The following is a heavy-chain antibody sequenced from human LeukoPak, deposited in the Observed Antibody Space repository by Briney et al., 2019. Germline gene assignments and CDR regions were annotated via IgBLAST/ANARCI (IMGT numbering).Heavy chain of an antibody. V-gene: IGHV4-34*01. D-gene: IGHD4-17*01. CDR2: LNHSGST. J-gene: IGHJ4*02. Sequence: SETLSLTCAVYGGSFSGYYWSWIRQPPGKGLEWIGELNHSGSTNYNPSLKSRVTISIDTSKNQFSLKLSSVTAADTAVYYCASRPGDPTNYWGQGTLVTVSS. CDR1: GGSFSGYY. CDR3: ASRPGDPTNY.